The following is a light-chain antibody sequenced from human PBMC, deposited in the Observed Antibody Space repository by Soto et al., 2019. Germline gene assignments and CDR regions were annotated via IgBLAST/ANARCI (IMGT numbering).Light chain of an antibody. Sequence: QSALTQPASVSGSPGQSITISCTGTSSDVGAYYSVSWYQHHPGKAPKLIIYGVTNRPSGVSNRFSGSKSGNTASLTISGLQAEDEADYYCFSYAGSTYVFGTGTKLTVL. V-gene: IGLV2-23*02. CDR3: FSYAGSTYV. CDR2: GVT. CDR1: SSDVGAYYS. J-gene: IGLJ1*01.